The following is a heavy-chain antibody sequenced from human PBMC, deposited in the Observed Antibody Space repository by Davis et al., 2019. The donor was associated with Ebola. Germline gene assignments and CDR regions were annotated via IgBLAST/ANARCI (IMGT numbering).Heavy chain of an antibody. V-gene: IGHV1-69*13. CDR1: GYTFSRND. CDR2: IIPIFGTA. Sequence: SVKVSCKASGYTFSRNDISWVRQVSGQGLEWMGGIIPIFGTANYAQKFQGRVTITADESTSTAYMELSSLRSEDTAVYYCARDYNWNYLWFDPWGQGTLVTVSS. D-gene: IGHD1-7*01. J-gene: IGHJ5*02. CDR3: ARDYNWNYLWFDP.